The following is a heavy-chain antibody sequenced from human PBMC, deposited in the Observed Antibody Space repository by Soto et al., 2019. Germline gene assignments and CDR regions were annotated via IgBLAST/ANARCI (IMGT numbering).Heavy chain of an antibody. CDR1: GFTFSSYA. CDR2: ISGSGGST. J-gene: IGHJ4*02. Sequence: GGSLRLSCAASGFTFSSYAMSWVRQAPGKGLEWVSAISGSGGSTYYADSVKGRFTISRDNSKNTLYLQMNSLRAEDTAVYYCAKDSNQLLLPSYDYWGQGTLVTVSS. V-gene: IGHV3-23*01. D-gene: IGHD2-2*01. CDR3: AKDSNQLLLPSYDY.